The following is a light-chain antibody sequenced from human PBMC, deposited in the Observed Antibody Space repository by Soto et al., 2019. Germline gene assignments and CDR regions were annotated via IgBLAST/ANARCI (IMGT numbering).Light chain of an antibody. Sequence: QSVLTQPASVSGSPGQSNTISCTGTSSDVGGYNYVSWYQQQSGKAPKLMIHEVSNRPSGVSNRFSGSKSGNTASLTISGLQAEDEADYYCSSYTSSRAYVFGIGTKVTGL. J-gene: IGLJ1*01. CDR3: SSYTSSRAYV. CDR2: EVS. CDR1: SSDVGGYNY. V-gene: IGLV2-14*01.